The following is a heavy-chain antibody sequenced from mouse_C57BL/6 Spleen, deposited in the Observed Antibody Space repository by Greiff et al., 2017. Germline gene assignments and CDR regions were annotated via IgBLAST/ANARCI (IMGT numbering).Heavy chain of an antibody. D-gene: IGHD3-2*01. CDR2: IRNKANGYTT. V-gene: IGHV7-3*01. CDR1: GFTFTAYY. CDR3: ARYRQPYAMDY. Sequence: EVKLVESGGGLVQPGGSLSLSCAASGFTFTAYYMSWVRPPPGKALEWLGFIRNKANGYTTEYSASVKGRVTISRDNSQSILYLQMNALRAEDSATYYCARYRQPYAMDYWGQGTSVTVAS. J-gene: IGHJ4*01.